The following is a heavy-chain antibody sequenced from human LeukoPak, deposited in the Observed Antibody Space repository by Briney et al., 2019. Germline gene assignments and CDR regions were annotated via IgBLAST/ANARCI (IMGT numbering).Heavy chain of an antibody. Sequence: PGGSLRLSCAGSGFTFSSSGINWVRQTPGKGLEWVSVISGGGDSTYYADSVKGRFTISRDNAKNSLYLQINSLRAEDTAVYYCARSSYSSSSSVWGQGTLVTVSS. CDR3: ARSSYSSSSSV. V-gene: IGHV3-23*01. CDR2: ISGGGDST. CDR1: GFTFSSSG. J-gene: IGHJ4*02. D-gene: IGHD6-6*01.